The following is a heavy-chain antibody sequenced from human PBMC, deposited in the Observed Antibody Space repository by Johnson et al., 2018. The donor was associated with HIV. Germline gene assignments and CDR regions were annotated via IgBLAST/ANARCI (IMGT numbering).Heavy chain of an antibody. V-gene: IGHV3-66*01. Sequence: VQLVESGGGLVQPGGSLRLSCAASGFTVSSNYMSWVRQAPGKGLEWVSVIYSGGSTYYEDSVKGRFTISRDNSKNTLYLQMNSLRAEDKAVYYCARDRSSGWYGRVDAFDIWGQGTMVTVSS. J-gene: IGHJ3*02. D-gene: IGHD6-19*01. CDR2: IYSGGST. CDR3: ARDRSSGWYGRVDAFDI. CDR1: GFTVSSNY.